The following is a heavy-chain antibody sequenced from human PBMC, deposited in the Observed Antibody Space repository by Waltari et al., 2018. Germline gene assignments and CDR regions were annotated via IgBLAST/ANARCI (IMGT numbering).Heavy chain of an antibody. V-gene: IGHV4-38-2*02. CDR1: GYSISSGYY. D-gene: IGHD4-4*01. J-gene: IGHJ5*02. Sequence: QVQLQESGPGLVKPSETLSLTCTVSGYSISSGYYWGWIRQPPGQGLEWIGRIYHSGSTYYNPSLKSRVTISVDTSKNQFSLKLSSVTAADTAVYYCARDLGPLYSKGGCNWFDPWGQGTLVTVSS. CDR2: IYHSGST. CDR3: ARDLGPLYSKGGCNWFDP.